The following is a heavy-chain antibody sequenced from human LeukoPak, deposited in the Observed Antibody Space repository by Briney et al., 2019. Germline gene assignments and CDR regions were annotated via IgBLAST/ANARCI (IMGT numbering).Heavy chain of an antibody. J-gene: IGHJ4*02. CDR1: GYSISSGYY. V-gene: IGHV4-38-2*01. D-gene: IGHD1-1*01. CDR3: ARQTRLESSDY. CDR2: IYHSGST. Sequence: PSETLSLTCAVSGYSISSGYYWGWIRQPPGKGLEWIGSIYHSGSTYYNPSLKSRVTISVDTSKNQFSLKLSSVTAADTAVYYCARQTRLESSDYWGQGTLVTVSS.